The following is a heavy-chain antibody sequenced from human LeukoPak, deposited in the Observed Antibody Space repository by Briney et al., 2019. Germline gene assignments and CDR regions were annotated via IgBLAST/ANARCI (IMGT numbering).Heavy chain of an antibody. J-gene: IGHJ6*03. CDR1: GFTFDDYG. V-gene: IGHV3-20*04. CDR2: INWNGGST. Sequence: GGSLRLSCAASGFTFDDYGMSWVRQAPGKGLEWVSGINWNGGSTGYADSVKGRFTISRDNAKNSLYLQMNSLRAEDTALYYCARDSYCSGGSCYWYYYYYMDVWGKGTTVTVSS. D-gene: IGHD2-15*01. CDR3: ARDSYCSGGSCYWYYYYYMDV.